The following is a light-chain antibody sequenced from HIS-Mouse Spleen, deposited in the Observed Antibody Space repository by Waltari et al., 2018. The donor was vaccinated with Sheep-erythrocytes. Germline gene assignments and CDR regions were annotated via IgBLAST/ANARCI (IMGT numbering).Light chain of an antibody. CDR1: SSDVGSSNL. V-gene: IGLV2-23*01. Sequence: QSALTQPASVSGSPGQSITISCTGTSSDVGSSNLVSGYQQHPGKAPKLMIYEGSKRPSGVSNRFSGSKSGNTASLTISGLQAEDEADYYCCSYAGSSTPWVFGGGTKLTVL. J-gene: IGLJ3*02. CDR2: EGS. CDR3: CSYAGSSTPWV.